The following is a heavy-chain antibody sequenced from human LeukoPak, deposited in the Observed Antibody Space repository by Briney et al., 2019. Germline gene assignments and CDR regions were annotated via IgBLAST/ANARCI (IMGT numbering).Heavy chain of an antibody. J-gene: IGHJ4*02. V-gene: IGHV3-7*01. CDR2: INQDGTNQ. CDR3: SRSLDY. CDR1: GFPFSGYW. Sequence: PGGSLRLSCVASGFPFSGYWMDWVRQAPGKGMEWVANINQDGTNQYCAASVRGRFSISRDNAKNSLYLQMNSLRAEDTGVYYCSRSLDYLGQGALVTVSS.